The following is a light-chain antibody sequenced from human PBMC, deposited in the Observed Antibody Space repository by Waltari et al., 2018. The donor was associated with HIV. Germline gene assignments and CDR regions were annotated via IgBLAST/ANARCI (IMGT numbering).Light chain of an antibody. J-gene: IGLJ3*02. Sequence: QSVLTQPPSASGTPGQRVTISCSGSGSNIGINYVYWYQQLPGTAPKLLIYRNNQRPSGVPDRFSGSKSGTSASLAISGLRSEDEADYYCAAWDDSLSGPVFGGGTKLTVL. CDR2: RNN. CDR3: AAWDDSLSGPV. CDR1: GSNIGINY. V-gene: IGLV1-47*01.